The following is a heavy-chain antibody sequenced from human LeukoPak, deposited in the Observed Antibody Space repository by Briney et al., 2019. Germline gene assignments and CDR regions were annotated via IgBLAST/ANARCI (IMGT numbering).Heavy chain of an antibody. Sequence: PSETLSLTCAVYGGSFSGYYWSWIRQPPGKGLEWIGEINHSGSTNYNPSLKSRVTISVDTSKNQFSLKLSSVTAADTAVYYCARSQAAMVFDYWGQGTLVTVSS. CDR1: GGSFSGYY. J-gene: IGHJ4*02. CDR2: INHSGST. V-gene: IGHV4-34*01. CDR3: ARSQAAMVFDY. D-gene: IGHD5-18*01.